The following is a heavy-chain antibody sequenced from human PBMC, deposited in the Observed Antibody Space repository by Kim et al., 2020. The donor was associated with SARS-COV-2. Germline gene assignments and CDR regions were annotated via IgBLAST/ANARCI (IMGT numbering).Heavy chain of an antibody. Sequence: GGSLRLSCAASGFTFSSYGMHWVRQAPGKGLEWVAVIWYDGSNKYYADSVKGRFTISRDNSKNTLYLQMNSLRAEDTAVYYCARDWVAVAGTETVWGNWFDPWGQGTLVTVSS. CDR2: IWYDGSNK. J-gene: IGHJ5*02. CDR1: GFTFSSYG. CDR3: ARDWVAVAGTETVWGNWFDP. D-gene: IGHD6-19*01. V-gene: IGHV3-33*01.